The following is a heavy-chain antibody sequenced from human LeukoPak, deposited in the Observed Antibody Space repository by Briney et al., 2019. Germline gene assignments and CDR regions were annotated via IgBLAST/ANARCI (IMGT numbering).Heavy chain of an antibody. CDR3: ARHRNGAAADNWFDP. V-gene: IGHV4-39*01. D-gene: IGHD6-13*01. CDR2: IYYSGST. CDR1: GGSISSSSYY. Sequence: SETLSLTCTVSGGSISSSSYYWGWIRQPPGKGLEWIGSIYYSGSTYYNPSLKSRVTISVDTSKNQFSLKLSSVTAADTAVYYCARHRNGAAADNWFDPWGQGTLVTVSS. J-gene: IGHJ5*02.